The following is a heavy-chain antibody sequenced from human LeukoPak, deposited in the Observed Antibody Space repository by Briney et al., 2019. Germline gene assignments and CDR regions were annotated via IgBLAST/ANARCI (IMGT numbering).Heavy chain of an antibody. V-gene: IGHV3-74*01. J-gene: IGHJ6*03. D-gene: IGHD6-13*01. CDR2: INSDGSST. CDR3: ARAGYSSSWYYYYYYMDV. Sequence: GGSLRLSCAASGFTFSSYWMHWVRQAPGKGLVWVSRINSDGSSTSYADSVKGRFTISRDNAKNTLYLRMNSLRAEDTAVYYCARAGYSSSWYYYYYYMDVWGKGTTVTVSS. CDR1: GFTFSSYW.